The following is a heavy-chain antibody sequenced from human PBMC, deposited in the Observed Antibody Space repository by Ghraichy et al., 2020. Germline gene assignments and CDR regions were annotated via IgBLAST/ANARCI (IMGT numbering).Heavy chain of an antibody. V-gene: IGHV4-34*01. CDR1: GGSFSGYY. CDR3: ARGPRYYDSSGYYPRAYYYGMDV. CDR2: INHSGST. D-gene: IGHD3-22*01. Sequence: SETLSLTCAVYGGSFSGYYWSWIRQPPGKGLEWIGEINHSGSTNYNPSLKSRVTISVDTSKNQFSLKLSSVTAADTAVYYCARGPRYYDSSGYYPRAYYYGMDVWGQGTTVTVSS. J-gene: IGHJ6*02.